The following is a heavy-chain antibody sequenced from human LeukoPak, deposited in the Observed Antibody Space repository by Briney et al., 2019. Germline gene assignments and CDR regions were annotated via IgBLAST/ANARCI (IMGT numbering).Heavy chain of an antibody. CDR3: AKTGCSSTSCYY. Sequence: VGSLRLSCAASGFTFSSYAMSWVRQAPGKGLEWVSSISGSGGSTYYADSVKGRFTISRDNSKNTLYLQMNSLRAEDTAVYYGAKTGCSSTSCYYWGQGTLVTVSS. CDR1: GFTFSSYA. D-gene: IGHD2-2*01. J-gene: IGHJ4*02. CDR2: ISGSGGST. V-gene: IGHV3-23*01.